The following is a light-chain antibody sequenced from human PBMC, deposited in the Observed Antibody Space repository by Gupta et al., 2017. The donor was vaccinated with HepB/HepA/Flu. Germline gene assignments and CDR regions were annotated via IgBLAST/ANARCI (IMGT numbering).Light chain of an antibody. CDR1: SSDVGSYNL. Sequence: QSALTPPASVSGSPGQSITISCTGTSSDVGSYNLVSWYQQHPGKAPKLMIYEVSKRPSGVSNRFSGSKSGNTASLTISGLQAEDEADYYCFSYAGSSTPYVFGTGTKVTVL. J-gene: IGLJ1*01. V-gene: IGLV2-23*02. CDR2: EVS. CDR3: FSYAGSSTPYV.